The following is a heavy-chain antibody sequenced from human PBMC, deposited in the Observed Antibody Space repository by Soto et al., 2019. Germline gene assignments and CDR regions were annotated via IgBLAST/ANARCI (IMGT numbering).Heavy chain of an antibody. D-gene: IGHD3-10*01. CDR1: GGTFSNGA. CDR2: IIPLFGTP. Sequence: QVQLVQSGAEVKRPGSSVKVSCKISGGTFSNGAFSWVRQAPGQGLEWMGGIIPLFGTPSYAQKFQGRVTVTADESSSTVYMALSSLTSEDTAIYYCANERVGEMATGGYFDYWGQGTLVSVSS. CDR3: ANERVGEMATGGYFDY. J-gene: IGHJ4*02. V-gene: IGHV1-69*01.